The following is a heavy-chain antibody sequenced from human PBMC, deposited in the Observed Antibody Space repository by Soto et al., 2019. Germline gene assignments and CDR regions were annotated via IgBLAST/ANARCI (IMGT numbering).Heavy chain of an antibody. V-gene: IGHV3-33*01. CDR2: IWYDGSNK. Sequence: PGGSLRLSCAASGFTFSSYGMHWVRQAPGKGLEWVAVIWYDGSNKYYADSVKGRFTISRDNSKNTLYLQMNSLRAEDTAVYYCARDYSGSYRAPENHGMDVWGQGTTVTVSS. J-gene: IGHJ6*02. CDR3: ARDYSGSYRAPENHGMDV. D-gene: IGHD1-26*01. CDR1: GFTFSSYG.